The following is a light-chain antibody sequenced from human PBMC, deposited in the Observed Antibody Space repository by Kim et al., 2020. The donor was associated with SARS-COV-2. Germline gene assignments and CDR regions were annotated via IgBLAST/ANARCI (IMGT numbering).Light chain of an antibody. CDR3: QQYYSTPIT. J-gene: IGKJ5*01. V-gene: IGKV4-1*01. Sequence: ANINCKSSQSVLYSSNNKNYLALYQQKPGQPPKLLIYWASTRESGVPDRFSGSGSGTDFTLTISSLQAEDVAVYYCQQYYSTPITFGQGTRLEIK. CDR1: QSVLYSSNNKNY. CDR2: WAS.